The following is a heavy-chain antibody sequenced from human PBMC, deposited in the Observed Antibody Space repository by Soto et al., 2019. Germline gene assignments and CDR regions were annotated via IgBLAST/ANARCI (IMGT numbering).Heavy chain of an antibody. D-gene: IGHD3-10*01. CDR1: GYTFTSYG. J-gene: IGHJ4*02. V-gene: IGHV1-18*01. Sequence: ASVKVSCKASGYTFTSYGISWVRQAPGQGLEWMGWISAYNGNTNYAQKLQGRVTMTTDTSTSTAYMELRSLRSDDTAVYYCARDSARVLLWFGELFDYWGQGTLVTVSS. CDR3: ARDSARVLLWFGELFDY. CDR2: ISAYNGNT.